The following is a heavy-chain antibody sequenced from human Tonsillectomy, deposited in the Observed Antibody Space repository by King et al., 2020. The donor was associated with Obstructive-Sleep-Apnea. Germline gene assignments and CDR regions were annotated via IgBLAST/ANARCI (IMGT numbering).Heavy chain of an antibody. CDR1: GYSVSSGYY. CDR2: MYHTGNT. Sequence: VQLQESGPGLVKPSETLSLTCSVSGYSVSSGYYWGWIRQPPGKGLEWIGTMYHTGNTYYNSSHKNRAIISLDKSKNHFSLKLMSQTAADTAVYYCARSADDYVGPPYPMYWYFDLWGRGTLVTVSS. CDR3: ARSADDYVGPPYPMYWYFDL. J-gene: IGHJ2*01. D-gene: IGHD3-16*01. V-gene: IGHV4-38-2*02.